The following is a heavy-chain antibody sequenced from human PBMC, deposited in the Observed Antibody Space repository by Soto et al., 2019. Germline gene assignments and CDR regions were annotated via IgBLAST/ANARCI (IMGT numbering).Heavy chain of an antibody. CDR1: GGSISSYY. Sequence: SETLSLTCTVSGGSISSYYWSWIRQPPGKGLEWIGYIYYSGSTNYNPSLKSRVTISVDTSKNQFSLKLSSVTAADTAVYYCARTLRVPGIAVAGQGERVDLFDYWGQGTLVTVSS. CDR2: IYYSGST. V-gene: IGHV4-59*01. D-gene: IGHD6-19*01. CDR3: ARTLRVPGIAVAGQGERVDLFDY. J-gene: IGHJ4*02.